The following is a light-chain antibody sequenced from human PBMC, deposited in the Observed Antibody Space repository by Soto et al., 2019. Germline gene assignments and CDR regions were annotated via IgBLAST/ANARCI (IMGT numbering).Light chain of an antibody. CDR3: ATWDVTLNPYV. Sequence: QSVLTQPPSASGTPGQRVTISCSGSSSNIGSNTVNWYHQLPGTAPKLLIYSNNQRPPGVSDRFSGSKSGTSASLAISGLQSEDEADYYCATWDVTLNPYVSGTGTKVT. J-gene: IGLJ1*01. CDR2: SNN. CDR1: SSNIGSNT. V-gene: IGLV1-44*01.